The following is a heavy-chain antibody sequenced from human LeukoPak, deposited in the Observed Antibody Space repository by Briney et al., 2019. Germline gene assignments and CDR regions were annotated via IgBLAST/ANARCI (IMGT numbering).Heavy chain of an antibody. CDR1: GFTFSSYS. V-gene: IGHV3-48*02. J-gene: IGHJ4*02. CDR3: ASDPDLGTHYYDSSGVFDY. D-gene: IGHD3-22*01. CDR2: ISSSSSTI. Sequence: PGGSLRLSRAASGFTFSSYSMNWVRQAPGKGLEWVSYISSSSSTIYYADSVKGRFTISRDNAKNSLYLQMNSLRDEDTAVYYCASDPDLGTHYYDSSGVFDYWGQGTLVTVSS.